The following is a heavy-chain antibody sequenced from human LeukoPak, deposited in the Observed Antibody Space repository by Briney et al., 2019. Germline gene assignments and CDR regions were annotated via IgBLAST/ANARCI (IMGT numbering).Heavy chain of an antibody. Sequence: GGSLRLSCAASGFTFSSYSMNWVRQAPGKGLEWVSSISSSSSYIYYADSVKGRFIISRDNAKNSLYLQMNSLRAEDTAVYYCARGRSGYDRNDAFDIWSQGTMVTVSS. V-gene: IGHV3-21*01. D-gene: IGHD5-12*01. CDR2: ISSSSSYI. CDR1: GFTFSSYS. J-gene: IGHJ3*02. CDR3: ARGRSGYDRNDAFDI.